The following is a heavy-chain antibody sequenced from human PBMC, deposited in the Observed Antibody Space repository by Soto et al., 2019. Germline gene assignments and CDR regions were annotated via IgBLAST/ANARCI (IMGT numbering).Heavy chain of an antibody. Sequence: GGSLRLSCAASGFTFSSYGMHWVRQAPGKGLEWVAVIWYDGSNKYYADSVKGRFTISRDNSKNTLYLQMNSLRAEDTAVYYCARLGPGGYCSSTSCPDYYYYGMDVWGQGTTVTV. CDR3: ARLGPGGYCSSTSCPDYYYYGMDV. J-gene: IGHJ6*02. D-gene: IGHD2-2*03. V-gene: IGHV3-33*01. CDR2: IWYDGSNK. CDR1: GFTFSSYG.